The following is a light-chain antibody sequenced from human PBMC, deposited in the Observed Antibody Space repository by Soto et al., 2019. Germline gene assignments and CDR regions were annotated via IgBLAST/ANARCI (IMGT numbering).Light chain of an antibody. CDR3: SSYTSSSTPPYV. CDR2: DVS. Sequence: QSALTQPASVSGSPGQSITISCTGISSDVGGYKYVSWYQQHPGKAPKLMIYDVSNRPSGVSNRFSGSKSGNTASLTISGLQAEDEADYYCSSYTSSSTPPYVFGTGTKLTVL. V-gene: IGLV2-14*03. J-gene: IGLJ1*01. CDR1: SSDVGGYKY.